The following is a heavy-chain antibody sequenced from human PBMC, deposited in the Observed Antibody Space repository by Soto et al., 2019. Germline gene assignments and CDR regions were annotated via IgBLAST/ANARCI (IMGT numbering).Heavy chain of an antibody. J-gene: IGHJ4*01. CDR3: AGELHGSPDY. CDR2: IFHNGGT. Sequence: QVQLQESGPGLVEPSETLSLTSTVTDGSIGSSNFHWAWGRPPPGGGLEWIGSIFHNGGTYSRPSLKGRVTMSVDTSRNQFSLKVHSVTNSDTAIYFCAGELHGSPDYGGHGTLVTVSS. CDR1: DGSIGSSNFH. V-gene: IGHV4-39*01. D-gene: IGHD1-7*01.